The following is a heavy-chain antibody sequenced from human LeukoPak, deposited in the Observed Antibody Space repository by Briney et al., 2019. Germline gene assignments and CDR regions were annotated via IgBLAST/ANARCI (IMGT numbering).Heavy chain of an antibody. Sequence: SETLSLTCAVYGGSFSGYYWSWIRQPPGKGLEWIGEINHSGSTNYNPSLESRVTISVDTSKNQFSLKLSSVTAADTAVYYCARDGDRSPSDNDAFDIWGQGTMVTVSS. J-gene: IGHJ3*02. CDR2: INHSGST. V-gene: IGHV4-34*01. CDR1: GGSFSGYY. CDR3: ARDGDRSPSDNDAFDI. D-gene: IGHD3-10*01.